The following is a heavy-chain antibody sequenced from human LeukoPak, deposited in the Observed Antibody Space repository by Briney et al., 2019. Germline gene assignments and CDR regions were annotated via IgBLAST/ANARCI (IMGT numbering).Heavy chain of an antibody. V-gene: IGHV4-34*01. CDR2: INHSGST. Sequence: SETLSLTCAVYGGSFSGYYWSWIRQPPGKGLEWIGEINHSGSTNYNPSLKSRVTISVDTSKNQFSLKLSSVTAADTAVYYCARGGQEDSRENGLSAYYFDYWGQGTLVTVSS. CDR1: GGSFSGYY. D-gene: IGHD6-6*01. J-gene: IGHJ4*02. CDR3: ARGGQEDSRENGLSAYYFDY.